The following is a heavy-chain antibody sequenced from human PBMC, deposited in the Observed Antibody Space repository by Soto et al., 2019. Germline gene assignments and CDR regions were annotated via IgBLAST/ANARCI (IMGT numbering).Heavy chain of an antibody. Sequence: EVQLVESGGGLVQPGGSLRLSCAASGFTFSSYWMHWVRQAPGKGLVWVSRINSDGSSTSYADSVKGRFTISRDNAKNTRYLQMNKLRAEDTAVYYCARDPSSQIAIRDYWGQVTLVNVSS. V-gene: IGHV3-74*01. J-gene: IGHJ4*02. CDR2: INSDGSST. D-gene: IGHD2-21*01. CDR3: ARDPSSQIAIRDY. CDR1: GFTFSSYW.